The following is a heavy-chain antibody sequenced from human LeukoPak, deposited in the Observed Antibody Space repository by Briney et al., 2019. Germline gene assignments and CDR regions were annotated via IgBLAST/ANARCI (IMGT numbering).Heavy chain of an antibody. CDR2: NIPILGIA. V-gene: IGHV1-69*04. CDR3: ARKVTGSVSDDY. J-gene: IGHJ4*02. Sequence: SVKVSCKASGGTFSSYAISWVRQAPGQGPEWMGRNIPILGIANYAQKFQGRVTITADKSTSTAYMGLSSLRSEDTAVYYCARKVTGSVSDDYWGQGTLVTVSS. CDR1: GGTFSSYA. D-gene: IGHD2-21*02.